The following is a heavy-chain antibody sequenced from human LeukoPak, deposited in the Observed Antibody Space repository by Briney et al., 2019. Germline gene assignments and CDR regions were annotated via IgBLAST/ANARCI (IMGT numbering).Heavy chain of an antibody. D-gene: IGHD6-13*01. J-gene: IGHJ5*02. Sequence: ASVKVSCKASGYTFTSYGISWVRQAPGQGREWMGWISAYNGNTNYAQKLQGRVTMTRNTSISTAYMELSSLRSEDTAVYYCARRQHSSSWWGGNWFDPWGQGTLVTVSS. CDR1: GYTFTSYG. CDR3: ARRQHSSSWWGGNWFDP. CDR2: ISAYNGNT. V-gene: IGHV1-18*01.